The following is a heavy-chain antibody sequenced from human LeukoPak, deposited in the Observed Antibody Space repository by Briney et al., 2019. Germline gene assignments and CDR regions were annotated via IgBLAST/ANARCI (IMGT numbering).Heavy chain of an antibody. J-gene: IGHJ5*02. CDR1: GGSFSGYY. Sequence: PSETLSLTCAVYGGSFSGYYWSWIRQPPGKGLEWIGEINHSGSTNYNPSLKSRVTISVDTSKNQFSLKLSSVTAADTAVYYCARRGRGYCSGGSCYGRNNWFDPWGQGTLVTVSS. CDR2: INHSGST. CDR3: ARRGRGYCSGGSCYGRNNWFDP. V-gene: IGHV4-34*01. D-gene: IGHD2-15*01.